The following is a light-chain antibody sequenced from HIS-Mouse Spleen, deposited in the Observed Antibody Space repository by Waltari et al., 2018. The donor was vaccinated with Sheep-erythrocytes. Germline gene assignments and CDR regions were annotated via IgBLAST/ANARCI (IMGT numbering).Light chain of an antibody. J-gene: IGLJ3*02. CDR2: EGS. V-gene: IGLV2-23*01. Sequence: QSALTQPASVSGSPGQSITISCTGTSSDVGSYNLVSWYQQHPGKAPKPMLYEGSKRPSGVCNRFSGSKSGNTASLTISGLQAEDEADYYCCSYAGSSTWVFGGGTKLTVL. CDR1: SSDVGSYNL. CDR3: CSYAGSSTWV.